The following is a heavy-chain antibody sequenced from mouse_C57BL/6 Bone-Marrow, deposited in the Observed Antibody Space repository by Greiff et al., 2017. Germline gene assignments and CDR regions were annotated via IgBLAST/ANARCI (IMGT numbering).Heavy chain of an antibody. CDR2: FHPGGGYT. CDR3: ARREAYYYGSYWYFDV. V-gene: IGHV1-63*01. Sequence: QVQLQQSGAELVRPGTSVKMSCKASGYTFTTYWIGWAKQRPGHGLEWIGDFHPGGGYTNYNEKFKGKATLTADKSSSTAYMQFSSLTSEDSAIYYGARREAYYYGSYWYFDVWGTGTTVTVSS. J-gene: IGHJ1*03. CDR1: GYTFTTYW. D-gene: IGHD1-1*01.